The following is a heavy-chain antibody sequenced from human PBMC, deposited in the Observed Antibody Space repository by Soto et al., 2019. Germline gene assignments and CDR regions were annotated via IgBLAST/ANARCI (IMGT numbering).Heavy chain of an antibody. CDR3: ARDDLRLVELSLRPWYFQH. CDR2: ISAYNGNT. Sequence: QVQLVQSGAEVKKPGASVKVSCKASGYTFTSYGISWVRQAPGQGLEWMGWISAYNGNTNYAQKLQGRVTMTTDTSTSTAYMELRSLRSDDTAVYYCARDDLRLVELSLRPWYFQHWGQGTLVTVSS. V-gene: IGHV1-18*01. J-gene: IGHJ1*01. CDR1: GYTFTSYG. D-gene: IGHD3-16*02.